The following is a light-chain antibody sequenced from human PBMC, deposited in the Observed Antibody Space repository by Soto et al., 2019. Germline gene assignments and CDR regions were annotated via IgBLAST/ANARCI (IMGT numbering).Light chain of an antibody. Sequence: EIVLTQSPGTVALSPGERATISCRASQSVSSSSLAWYKQKPGQAPRLLIYDASSTATGIPDRFSGSGSGTDFILNINTLEPEDFAVYYCQQYGTSPYTFGQGTKVEIK. CDR2: DAS. V-gene: IGKV3-20*01. CDR3: QQYGTSPYT. CDR1: QSVSSSS. J-gene: IGKJ2*01.